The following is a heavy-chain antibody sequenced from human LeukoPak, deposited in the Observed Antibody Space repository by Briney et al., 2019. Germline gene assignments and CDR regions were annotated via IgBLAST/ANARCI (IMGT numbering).Heavy chain of an antibody. CDR2: INWNSNSI. CDR1: GFTFGDYA. D-gene: IGHD3-16*01. J-gene: IGHJ4*02. V-gene: IGHV3-9*01. Sequence: GGSLRLSCAASGFTFGDYAMHRVRQAPGKGLGWVSSINWNSNSIGYADSVKGRFTISRDNARNSLYLQMHSLRVEDTALYYCAKVARPTQILVAVGEWDNWGQGTLVTVSS. CDR3: AKVARPTQILVAVGEWDN.